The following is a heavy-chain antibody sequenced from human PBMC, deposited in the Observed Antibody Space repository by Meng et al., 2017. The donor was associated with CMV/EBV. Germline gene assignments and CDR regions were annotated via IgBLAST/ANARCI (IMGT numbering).Heavy chain of an antibody. CDR1: GFTLSSYW. J-gene: IGHJ4*02. Sequence: GESLKISCAASGFTLSSYWMSWVRQAPGKGLEWVANIKQDGSEKYYVDSVKGRFTISRDNAKNSLYLQMNSLRAEDTAVYYCARVAFLPPYCGGDCSAHYYFDYWGQGTLVTVSS. CDR2: IKQDGSEK. V-gene: IGHV3-7*01. CDR3: ARVAFLPPYCGGDCSAHYYFDY. D-gene: IGHD2-21*01.